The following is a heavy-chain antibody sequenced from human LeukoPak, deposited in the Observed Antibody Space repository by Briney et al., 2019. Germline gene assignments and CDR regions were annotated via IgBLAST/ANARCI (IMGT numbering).Heavy chain of an antibody. J-gene: IGHJ4*02. CDR1: GFTFSSYG. CDR3: AKSYCGGDCYSGVDY. V-gene: IGHV3-30*18. Sequence: PGRSLRLSCAASGFTFSSYGMHWVRQAPGKGLEWVAVISYDGSNKYYADSVKGRFTISRDNSKNTLYLQMNSLRAEDTAVYYCAKSYCGGDCYSGVDYWGQGTLVTVSS. D-gene: IGHD2-21*02. CDR2: ISYDGSNK.